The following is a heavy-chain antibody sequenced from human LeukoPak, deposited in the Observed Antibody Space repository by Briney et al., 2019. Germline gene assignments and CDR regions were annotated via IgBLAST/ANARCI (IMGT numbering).Heavy chain of an antibody. CDR2: IYYSGST. Sequence: PSETLSLTCTVSGGSISSSSYYWGWIRQPPGKGLEWIGSIYYSGSTYYNPSLKSRVTISVDTSKNQFSLKLSSVTAADTAVYYCARAALYDILTGYDHDIWGQGTMVTVSS. J-gene: IGHJ3*02. CDR3: ARAALYDILTGYDHDI. CDR1: GGSISSSSYY. D-gene: IGHD3-9*01. V-gene: IGHV4-39*01.